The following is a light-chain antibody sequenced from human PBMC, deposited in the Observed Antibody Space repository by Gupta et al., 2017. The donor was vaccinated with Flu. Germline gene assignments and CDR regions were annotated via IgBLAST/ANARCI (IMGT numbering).Light chain of an antibody. CDR1: QNIDNSY. J-gene: IGKJ2*01. V-gene: IGKV3-20*01. CDR2: AAA. Sequence: EIVLTQSPGTLSLSPGERATLSCRASQNIDNSYLAWYQHKPGQAPRLLIFAAAARATGIPDRFSGGGSGTHFTLTISGLESEDFAFYYCQQYGDSPFTFGPGTKLEIK. CDR3: QQYGDSPFT.